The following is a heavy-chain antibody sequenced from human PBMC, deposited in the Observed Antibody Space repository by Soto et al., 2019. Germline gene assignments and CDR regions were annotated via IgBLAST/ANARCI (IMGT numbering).Heavy chain of an antibody. CDR1: GGSISSGGYY. CDR3: ARVPWEQQLGHGIMDV. J-gene: IGHJ6*02. D-gene: IGHD6-13*01. CDR2: IYYSGST. Sequence: QVQLQESGPGLVKPSQTLSLTCTVSGGSISSGGYYWSWIRQHPGKGLEWIGYIYYSGSTYYNPCLKSRVTISVDTSKNQFSLKLSSVTAADTAVYYCARVPWEQQLGHGIMDVWGQGTTVTVSS. V-gene: IGHV4-31*03.